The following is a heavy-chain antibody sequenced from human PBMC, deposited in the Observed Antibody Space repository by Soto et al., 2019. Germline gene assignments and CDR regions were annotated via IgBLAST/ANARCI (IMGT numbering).Heavy chain of an antibody. CDR2: IYYSGST. CDR1: GGSISSGDYN. V-gene: IGHV4-30-4*01. CDR3: VRGGIADPWWFDP. J-gene: IGHJ5*02. D-gene: IGHD6-13*01. Sequence: PSETLSVTCTVSGGSISSGDYNWNWIRQPPGKGLEWIGYIYYSGSTYYNPSLKSRVTISVDTSKNQFSLKLSSVTAADTAVYYCVRGGIADPWWFDPSGQVTLVTVSS.